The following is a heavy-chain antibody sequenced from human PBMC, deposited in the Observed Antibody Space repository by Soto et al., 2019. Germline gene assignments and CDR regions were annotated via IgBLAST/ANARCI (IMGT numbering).Heavy chain of an antibody. V-gene: IGHV1-69*01. J-gene: IGHJ4*02. CDR3: ASQWELGDY. CDR2: IIPIFGTA. D-gene: IGHD1-26*01. CDR1: GGTFSSYA. Sequence: QVQLVQSGAEVKKPGSSVKVSCKASGGTFSSYAISWVRQAPGQGLEWMGGIIPIFGTANYAQKFQGRVTITADESTXXXXXXXXSLRSEDTAVYYCASQWELGDYWGQGTLVTVSS.